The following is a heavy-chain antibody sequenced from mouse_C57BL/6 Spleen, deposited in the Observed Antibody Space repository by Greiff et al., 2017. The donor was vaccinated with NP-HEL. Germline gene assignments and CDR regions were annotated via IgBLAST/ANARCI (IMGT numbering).Heavy chain of an antibody. V-gene: IGHV5-4*01. CDR3: ARDGAGWFAY. Sequence: EVNVVESGGGLVKPGGSLKLSCAASGFTFSSYAMSWVRQTPEKRLEWVATISDGGSYTYYPDNVKGRFTISRDNAKNNLYLQMSHLKSEDTAMYYCARDGAGWFAYWGQGTLVTVSA. CDR2: ISDGGSYT. J-gene: IGHJ3*01. CDR1: GFTFSSYA.